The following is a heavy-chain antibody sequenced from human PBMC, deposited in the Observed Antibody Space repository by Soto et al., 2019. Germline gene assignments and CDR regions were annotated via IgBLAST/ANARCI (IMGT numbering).Heavy chain of an antibody. D-gene: IGHD3-22*01. Sequence: GSLRLSCAASGFTLSRHTMNWVLQAPVKGLEWVSFIGSRTSDIYYADSVKGRFTISRDNAKNSLYLDLTRLRAEDTAVYFCVRDYYDTSGYPNTFDMWGQGTMVTVSS. CDR1: GFTLSRHT. J-gene: IGHJ3*02. CDR2: IGSRTSDI. V-gene: IGHV3-21*01. CDR3: VRDYYDTSGYPNTFDM.